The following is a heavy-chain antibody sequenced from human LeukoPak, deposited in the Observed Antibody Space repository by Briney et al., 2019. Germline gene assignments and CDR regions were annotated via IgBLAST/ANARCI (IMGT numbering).Heavy chain of an antibody. J-gene: IGHJ4*02. CDR2: ISSSGSTT. Sequence: GGSLRLSCAASGFTFSSYAMDWVRQAPGKGLEWVSYISSSGSTTYYADSVKGRFTISRDNAKNSLYLQMNSLRAEDTAVYYCARGGTKVGATPGKYYFDCWGQGTLVTVSS. D-gene: IGHD1-26*01. CDR1: GFTFSSYA. CDR3: ARGGTKVGATPGKYYFDC. V-gene: IGHV3-48*03.